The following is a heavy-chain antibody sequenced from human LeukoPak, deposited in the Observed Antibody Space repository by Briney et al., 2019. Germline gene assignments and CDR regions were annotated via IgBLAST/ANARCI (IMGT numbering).Heavy chain of an antibody. CDR3: ARDNSGWARDY. J-gene: IGHJ4*02. Sequence: PSETLSLTCTVSGGSVSSSSYYWGWIRQPPGKGLEWIGSIYYSGSTYYNPSLKSRVTISVDTSKNQFSLKLSSVTAADTAVYYCARDNSGWARDYWGQGTLVTVSS. V-gene: IGHV4-39*02. CDR2: IYYSGST. D-gene: IGHD6-19*01. CDR1: GGSVSSSSYY.